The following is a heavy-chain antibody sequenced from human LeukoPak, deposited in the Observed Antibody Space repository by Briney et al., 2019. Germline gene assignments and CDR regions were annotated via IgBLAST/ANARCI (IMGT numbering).Heavy chain of an antibody. CDR1: GFSLSHYS. Sequence: GGSLRLSCAASGFSLSHYSMTWARQASGKGLEWISYIGVGGRPTNYADSVKARFTISRDDAQNSLYLQMNSLRAEDTAVYYCAKNTWKSSDSGRGRMDVWGQGTTVTVSS. V-gene: IGHV3-48*01. CDR3: AKNTWKSSDSGRGRMDV. CDR2: IGVGGRPT. J-gene: IGHJ6*02. D-gene: IGHD3-10*01.